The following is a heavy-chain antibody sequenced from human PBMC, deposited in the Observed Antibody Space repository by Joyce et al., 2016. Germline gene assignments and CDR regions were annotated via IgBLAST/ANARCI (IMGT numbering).Heavy chain of an antibody. D-gene: IGHD6-6*01. CDR1: GYTYTGYW. CDR3: ARATIAPRTRAFDI. J-gene: IGHJ3*02. V-gene: IGHV5-51*01. CDR2: LSPGDSDT. Sequence: DVQLVQSGAEVKKPGESLNISCKASGYTYTGYWIAWVRQIPGKGLGWMGILSPGDSDTTYSPSFQCQVTISVDKSISTAYLQWSTLKASDTAIYYCARATIAPRTRAFDIWGQGTMVIVSS.